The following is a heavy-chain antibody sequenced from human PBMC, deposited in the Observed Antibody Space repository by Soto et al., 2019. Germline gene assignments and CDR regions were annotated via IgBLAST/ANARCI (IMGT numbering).Heavy chain of an antibody. D-gene: IGHD3-10*01. CDR1: GGSISSGGYY. CDR2: IYYSGST. J-gene: IGHJ6*03. V-gene: IGHV4-31*03. CDR3: ARPPPPPPTRVRGGYSSYSYRDV. Sequence: PSETLSLTCTVSGGSISSGGYYWSWIRQHPGKGLEWIGYIYYSGSTYYNPSLKSRVTISVDTSKNQFSLKLSSVTAADTAVYYGARPPPPPPTRVRGGYSSYSYRDVGGKGTRVT.